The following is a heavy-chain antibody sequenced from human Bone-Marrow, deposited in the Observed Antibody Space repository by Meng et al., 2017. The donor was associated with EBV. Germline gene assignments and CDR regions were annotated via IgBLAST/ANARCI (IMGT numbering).Heavy chain of an antibody. Sequence: VGSWGEVEKVGSSGKVPCKTSGGPFRSDAISWVRQAPGQGLEGMGGLIPLSDAPHYAQKFQGRVTITADESTSTHYMDLSGLRSEDTAVYYCASESGRGFTPDYWGQGTLVTVSS. CDR2: LIPLSDAP. CDR1: GGPFRSDA. J-gene: IGHJ4*02. CDR3: ASESGRGFTPDY. V-gene: IGHV1-69*01. D-gene: IGHD3-10*01.